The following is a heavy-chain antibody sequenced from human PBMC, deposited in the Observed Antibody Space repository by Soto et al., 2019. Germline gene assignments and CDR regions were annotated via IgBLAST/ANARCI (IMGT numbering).Heavy chain of an antibody. CDR1: GGSIIGTNYY. V-gene: IGHV4-39*01. CDR3: ARWNDGTHDY. CDR2: IYHSGST. D-gene: IGHD1-1*01. J-gene: IGHJ4*02. Sequence: PXGTLSLTCTVSGGSIIGTNYYWAWIRQPPGRGLEWIGSIYHSGSTYYSPSLKSRVTISVDTSKSQFSLNLRSVTAPDTALYYCARWNDGTHDYWGQGTLVTVSS.